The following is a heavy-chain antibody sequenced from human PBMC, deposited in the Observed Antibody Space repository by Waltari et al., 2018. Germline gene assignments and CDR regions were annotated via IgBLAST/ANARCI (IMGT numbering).Heavy chain of an antibody. CDR1: GFTVSSNY. Sequence: EVQLVETGGGLIQPGGSLRLSCAASGFTVSSNYMRWVRQAPGKGRGCVSGIHNGGRTFYADSVKGRFTITRDNSKNTLYLTMDSLGADDTAGYYCARAPGAAAGSFDYWGQGTLVTVSS. CDR2: IHNGGRT. J-gene: IGHJ4*02. D-gene: IGHD6-13*01. CDR3: ARAPGAAAGSFDY. V-gene: IGHV3-53*02.